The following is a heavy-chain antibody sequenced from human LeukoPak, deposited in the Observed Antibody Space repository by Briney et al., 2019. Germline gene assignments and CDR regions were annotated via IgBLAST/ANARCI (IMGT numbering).Heavy chain of an antibody. CDR1: GYSISSGYY. D-gene: IGHD1-1*01. V-gene: IGHV4-38-2*02. CDR3: ARAQGNDPWFDP. CDR2: NYHSGST. Sequence: SETLSLTCTVSGYSISSGYYWGWIRQPPGKGLEWIGSNYHSGSTYYNPSLKSRVTISVDTSKNQFSLKLSSVTAADTAVYYCARAQGNDPWFDPWGQGTLVTVSS. J-gene: IGHJ5*02.